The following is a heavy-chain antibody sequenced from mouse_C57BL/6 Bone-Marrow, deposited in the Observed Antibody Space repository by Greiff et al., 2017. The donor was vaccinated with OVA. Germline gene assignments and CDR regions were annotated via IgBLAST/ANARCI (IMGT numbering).Heavy chain of an antibody. CDR2: INPSSGYT. Sequence: QVQLKESGADLARPGASVKMSCKASGYTFTSYTMHWVKQRPGPGLEWIGYINPSSGYTKYNQKFKDKATLTADKSSSTAYMQLSSLTSEDSAVYYCAREWLMDYWGQGTSVTVSS. CDR3: AREWLMDY. D-gene: IGHD2-2*01. V-gene: IGHV1-4*01. J-gene: IGHJ4*01. CDR1: GYTFTSYT.